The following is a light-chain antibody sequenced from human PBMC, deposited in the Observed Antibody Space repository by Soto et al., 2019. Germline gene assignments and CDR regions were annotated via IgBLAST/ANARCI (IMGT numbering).Light chain of an antibody. Sequence: DIQMTQSPSPLSASVGERVPIPCRPSRGIINGLAWYQQKPGKAPNLLIYDASSLESGVPSRFSGSGSGTEFTLTISSLQPDDFATYYCQQYNSYLYTFGQGTKLEIK. CDR1: RGIING. J-gene: IGKJ2*01. V-gene: IGKV1-5*01. CDR2: DAS. CDR3: QQYNSYLYT.